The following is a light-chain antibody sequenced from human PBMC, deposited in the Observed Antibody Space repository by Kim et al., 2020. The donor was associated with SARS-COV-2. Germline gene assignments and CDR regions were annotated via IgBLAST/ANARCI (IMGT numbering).Light chain of an antibody. CDR2: GKD. CDR3: ASRDSSGNLWV. CDR1: TLRRYY. V-gene: IGLV3-19*01. J-gene: IGLJ3*02. Sequence: ALGQTVRSTCQGDTLRRYYVSWYQEKPGQAPVVVIYGKDNRPSGIPDRFSGSRSRNTASLIITGAQAQDEADYYCASRDSSGNLWVFGGGTQLTVL.